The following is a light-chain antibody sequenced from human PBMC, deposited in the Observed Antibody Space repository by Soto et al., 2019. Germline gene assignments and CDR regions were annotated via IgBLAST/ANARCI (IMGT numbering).Light chain of an antibody. V-gene: IGKV3-11*01. CDR1: QSVNSY. Sequence: EVVLTQSPATLSLSPGERATLSCKASQSVNSYLAWYQQKPGQAPRLLIYDASNRATGIPARFSGSGSGTEFTRTISSLEPEDFAFCYCHHRSNWPYTFGQGTKLEIK. CDR3: HHRSNWPYT. J-gene: IGKJ2*01. CDR2: DAS.